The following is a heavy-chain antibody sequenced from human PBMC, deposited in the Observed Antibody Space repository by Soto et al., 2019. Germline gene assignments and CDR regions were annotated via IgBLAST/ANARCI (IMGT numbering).Heavy chain of an antibody. Sequence: GGSLRLSCATSGLTFSSYAMSCVRQAPGKGLEWVSAISGSGGTTYYADFVKGRFTISRDNSKNTLYLQMNSLRAEDTAVYYCAKNPGYYYDSTGYHFDYWGQGTLVTVSS. V-gene: IGHV3-23*01. D-gene: IGHD3-22*01. J-gene: IGHJ4*02. CDR2: ISGSGGTT. CDR1: GLTFSSYA. CDR3: AKNPGYYYDSTGYHFDY.